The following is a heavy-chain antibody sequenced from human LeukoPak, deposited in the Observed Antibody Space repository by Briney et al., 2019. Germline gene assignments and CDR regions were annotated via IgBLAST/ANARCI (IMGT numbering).Heavy chain of an antibody. D-gene: IGHD2-15*01. CDR3: ARVWVAASMDV. V-gene: IGHV3-64*01. CDR2: ISSNGGST. Sequence: GGSLRLSCAASGFTFSSYAMHWVRQAPGKGLEYVSAISSNGGSTYYANSVEGRFTISRDNSKNTLYLQMGSLRAEDMAVYYCARVWVAASMDVWGKGTTVTVSS. J-gene: IGHJ6*03. CDR1: GFTFSSYA.